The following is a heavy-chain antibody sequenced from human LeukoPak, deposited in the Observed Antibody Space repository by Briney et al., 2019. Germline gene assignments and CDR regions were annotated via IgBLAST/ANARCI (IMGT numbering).Heavy chain of an antibody. V-gene: IGHV1-69*13. Sequence: GASVKVSCKASGYTFTSYGISWVRQAPGQGLEWMGGIIPIFGTANYAQKFQGRVTITADESTSTAYMELSSLRSEDTAVYYCARAYYVDYYYYYMDVWGKGTTVTVSS. CDR2: IIPIFGTA. J-gene: IGHJ6*03. CDR3: ARAYYVDYYYYYMDV. CDR1: GYTFTSYG. D-gene: IGHD3-10*02.